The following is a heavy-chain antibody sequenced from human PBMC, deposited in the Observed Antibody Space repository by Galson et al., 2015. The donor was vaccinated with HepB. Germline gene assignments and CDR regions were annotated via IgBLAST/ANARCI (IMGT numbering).Heavy chain of an antibody. D-gene: IGHD5-18*01. CDR2: ISYDGSNK. Sequence: SLRLSCAASGFTFSSYGMHWVRQAPGKGLEWVAVISYDGSNKYYADSVKGRFTISRDNSKNTLYLQMNSLRAEDTAVYYCAKGGADLPRGYSYGYSAFDIWGQGTMVTVSS. V-gene: IGHV3-30*18. CDR3: AKGGADLPRGYSYGYSAFDI. J-gene: IGHJ3*02. CDR1: GFTFSSYG.